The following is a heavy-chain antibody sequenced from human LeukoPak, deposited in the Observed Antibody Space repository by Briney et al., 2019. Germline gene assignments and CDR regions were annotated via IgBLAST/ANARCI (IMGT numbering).Heavy chain of an antibody. CDR1: GFTVSSNY. CDR3: ARDRCGSYYNGFDY. Sequence: GGSLRLSCAASGFTVSSNYMSWVRQAPGKGLEWVSVIYSGGSTYYADSVKGRFTISRDNSKNALYLQMNSLRAEDTAVYYCARDRCGSYYNGFDYWGQGTLVTVSS. J-gene: IGHJ4*02. D-gene: IGHD1-26*01. V-gene: IGHV3-53*01. CDR2: IYSGGST.